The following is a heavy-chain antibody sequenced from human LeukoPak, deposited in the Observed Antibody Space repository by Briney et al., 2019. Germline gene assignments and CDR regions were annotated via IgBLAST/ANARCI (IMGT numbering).Heavy chain of an antibody. CDR2: IYYSGSA. V-gene: IGHV4-59*08. CDR3: ARQKFCGGDCYWDAFGI. D-gene: IGHD2-21*02. J-gene: IGHJ3*02. Sequence: PSETLSLTCTVSGGSITYYYWSWIRQPPGKGLEWIGYIYYSGSANYNPSLRSRVTISLDTSKNHFSLKLTSVTAADTAVYYCARQKFCGGDCYWDAFGIWGQGTMVTVSS. CDR1: GGSITYYY.